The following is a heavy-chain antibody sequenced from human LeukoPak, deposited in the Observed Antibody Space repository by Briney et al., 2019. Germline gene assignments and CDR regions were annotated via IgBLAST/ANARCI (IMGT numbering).Heavy chain of an antibody. CDR3: ARDYVPDTTVVTPGRAGAFAFDI. J-gene: IGHJ3*02. V-gene: IGHV1-46*01. CDR2: INPSGGST. D-gene: IGHD4-23*01. CDR1: GYTFTSYY. Sequence: GASVKVSRKASGYTFTSYYMHWVRQAPGQGLEWMGIINPSGGSTSYAQKFQGRVTMTRDTSTSTVYMELSSLRSEDTAVYYCARDYVPDTTVVTPGRAGAFAFDIWGQGTMVTVSS.